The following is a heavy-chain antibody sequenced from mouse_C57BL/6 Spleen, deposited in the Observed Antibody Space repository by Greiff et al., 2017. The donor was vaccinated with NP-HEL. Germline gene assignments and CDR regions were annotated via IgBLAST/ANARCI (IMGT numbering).Heavy chain of an antibody. CDR3: ARGGVTYFDY. Sequence: VQLQQSGPELVKPGASVKISCKASGYAFSSSWMNWVKQRPGKGLEWIGRIYPGDGDTNYNGKFKGKATLTADNSSSTAYMQLSSLTSEDSAVYFCARGGVTYFDYWGQGTTLTVSS. CDR1: GYAFSSSW. CDR2: IYPGDGDT. D-gene: IGHD2-2*01. J-gene: IGHJ2*01. V-gene: IGHV1-82*01.